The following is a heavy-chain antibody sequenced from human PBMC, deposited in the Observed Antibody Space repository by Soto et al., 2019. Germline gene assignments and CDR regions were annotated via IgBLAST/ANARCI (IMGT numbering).Heavy chain of an antibody. CDR1: GFTFSSYG. J-gene: IGHJ4*02. D-gene: IGHD1-26*01. Sequence: QVQLVESGGGVVQPGRSLRLSCAASGFTFSSYGMHWVRQAPGKGLEWVAVIWYDGSNKYYADSVKGRFTISRDNYKNTLYLQMNSLRAEDTAVYYCARDSRYSGSLDYWGQGTLVAVSS. CDR2: IWYDGSNK. V-gene: IGHV3-33*01. CDR3: ARDSRYSGSLDY.